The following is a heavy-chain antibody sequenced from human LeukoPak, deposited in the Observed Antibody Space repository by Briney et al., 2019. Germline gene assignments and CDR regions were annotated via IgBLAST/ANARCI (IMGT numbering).Heavy chain of an antibody. J-gene: IGHJ6*03. CDR1: GYTFMHYG. V-gene: IGHV1-18*01. CDR2: ISANNGDT. D-gene: IGHD2-15*01. CDR3: ARRGPTPYYYYMDV. Sequence: ASVKVSCKASGYTFMHYGIHWVRQAPGQGLEWLGWISANNGDTNYAQKLQGRVTMTTDTSTNTAYMELRSLTSDDTAVYYCARRGPTPYYYYMDVWGNGTTVTVSS.